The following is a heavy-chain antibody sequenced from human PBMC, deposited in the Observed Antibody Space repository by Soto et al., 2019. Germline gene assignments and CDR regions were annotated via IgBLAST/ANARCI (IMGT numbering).Heavy chain of an antibody. V-gene: IGHV3-53*02. D-gene: IGHD6-13*01. CDR1: GFTVNSNH. Sequence: EVQLVETGGGLIQPGGSLRLSCAASGFTVNSNHMSWVRQTPGKGLECVSIIYPGGSTYYADSVKGRFTISKDNPKNTLYLQGNGLKVEDSAVYICARAGTSSSWNYFTYWGQGTLVTVSS. J-gene: IGHJ4*02. CDR3: ARAGTSSSWNYFTY. CDR2: IYPGGST.